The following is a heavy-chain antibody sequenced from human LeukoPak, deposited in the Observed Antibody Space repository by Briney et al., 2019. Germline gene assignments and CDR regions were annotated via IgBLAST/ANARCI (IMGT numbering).Heavy chain of an antibody. CDR3: AAPGVPAATYYFDY. CDR2: INTDGSST. CDR1: GFTFSSYW. Sequence: PGGSLRLSCAASGFTFSSYWMHWVRQAPGKGLVWVSRINTDGSSTSYADSVKGRFTISRDNSKNTVYLQMNSLRAEDTAVYYCAAPGVPAATYYFDYWGQGTLVTVSS. V-gene: IGHV3-74*01. J-gene: IGHJ4*02. D-gene: IGHD2-2*01.